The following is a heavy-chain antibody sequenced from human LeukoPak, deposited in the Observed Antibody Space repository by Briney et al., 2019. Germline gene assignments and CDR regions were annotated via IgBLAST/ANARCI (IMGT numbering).Heavy chain of an antibody. CDR3: GRGNAILGGVGRFMDV. Sequence: SETLSLTCSVSGVSISSYYWSWLRQSPGKGLEWIGYIYSSGNTNYNPSLKSRVTISQDTSKNQFSLKLSSVTAADTAVYYCGRGNAILGGVGRFMDVWGKGTTVTVSS. J-gene: IGHJ6*03. D-gene: IGHD3-3*01. V-gene: IGHV4-4*09. CDR1: GVSISSYY. CDR2: IYSSGNT.